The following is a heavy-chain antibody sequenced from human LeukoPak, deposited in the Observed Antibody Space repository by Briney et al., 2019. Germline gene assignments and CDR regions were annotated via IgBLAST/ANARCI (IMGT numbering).Heavy chain of an antibody. V-gene: IGHV3-53*01. Sequence: GGSLRLSCAASGFTVSSNHMSWVRQAPGKGLEWVSVIYSGGSTYYADSVKGRFTISRDNSKNTLYLQMNSLRAEDTAVYYCARGTVFRVFDYWGQGTLVTVSS. CDR1: GFTVSSNH. CDR3: ARGTVFRVFDY. D-gene: IGHD3-10*02. J-gene: IGHJ4*02. CDR2: IYSGGST.